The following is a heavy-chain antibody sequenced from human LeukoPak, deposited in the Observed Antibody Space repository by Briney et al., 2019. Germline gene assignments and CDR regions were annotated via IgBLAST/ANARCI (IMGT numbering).Heavy chain of an antibody. CDR3: AKWRDYDSSGHYYWRVDAFDI. J-gene: IGHJ3*02. D-gene: IGHD3-22*01. V-gene: IGHV3-23*01. Sequence: GGSLRLSCAASGFTFSSYAMSWVRQAPGKGLEWVSAISGSGGSTYYADSVKGRFTISRDNSKNTLYLQMNSLRAEDTAVYYCAKWRDYDSSGHYYWRVDAFDIWGQGTMVTVSS. CDR2: ISGSGGST. CDR1: GFTFSSYA.